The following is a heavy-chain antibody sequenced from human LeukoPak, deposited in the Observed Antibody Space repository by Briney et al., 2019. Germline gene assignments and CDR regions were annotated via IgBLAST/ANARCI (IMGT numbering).Heavy chain of an antibody. Sequence: ASVKVSCRASGYTFTGYCMHWVRQAPGQGLEWMGWINPNSGGTNYAQKFQGRVTMTRDTSISTAYMELSRLRSDDTAVYYCARGPPRDYGSGSYYKDYYYGMDVWGQGTTVTVSS. V-gene: IGHV1-2*02. CDR2: INPNSGGT. D-gene: IGHD3-10*01. CDR3: ARGPPRDYGSGSYYKDYYYGMDV. CDR1: GYTFTGYC. J-gene: IGHJ6*02.